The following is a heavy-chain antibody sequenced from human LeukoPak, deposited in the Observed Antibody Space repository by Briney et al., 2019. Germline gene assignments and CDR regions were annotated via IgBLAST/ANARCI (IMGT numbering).Heavy chain of an antibody. CDR2: ISSSSSTI. CDR3: TVVATLPINYYYYYYMDV. CDR1: GFTFSSYS. D-gene: IGHD5-12*01. Sequence: GGSLRLSCAASGFTFSSYSMNWVRQAPGKGLEWVSYISSSSSTIYYADSVKGRFTISRDNAKNSLYLQMNSLRAEDTAVYYCTVVATLPINYYYYYYMDVWGKGTTVTVSS. V-gene: IGHV3-48*01. J-gene: IGHJ6*03.